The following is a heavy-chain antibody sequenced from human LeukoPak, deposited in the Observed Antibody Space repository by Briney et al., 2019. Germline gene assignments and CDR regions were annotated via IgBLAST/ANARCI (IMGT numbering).Heavy chain of an antibody. CDR1: RYTPTELS. V-gene: IGHV1-24*01. Sequence: ASPYASCKLSRYTPTELSINWVRQAPGQGLEWMGGFDPEDGETIYAQKFQGRVTMTEDTSTDTAYMELSSLRSEDTAGYYCATDRVGLGTFWDYWGQGTLVTVSS. CDR2: FDPEDGET. D-gene: IGHD3-3*01. CDR3: ATDRVGLGTFWDY. J-gene: IGHJ4*02.